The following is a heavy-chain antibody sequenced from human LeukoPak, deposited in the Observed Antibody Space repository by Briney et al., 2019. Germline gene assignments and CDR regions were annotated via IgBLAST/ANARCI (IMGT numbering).Heavy chain of an antibody. CDR2: MSGIGGFV. CDR1: GFTFSAYT. D-gene: IGHD5-12*01. J-gene: IGHJ4*02. Sequence: PGGSLRLSCAASGFTFSAYTMNWVRQAPGKGLEWVSSMSGIGGFVHYADSVKGRFTISRDNAKSSLYLQMNSLRAEDTAVYYCARDLRGCSGDDLDSWGQGTLVTVSS. V-gene: IGHV3-21*01. CDR3: ARDLRGCSGDDLDS.